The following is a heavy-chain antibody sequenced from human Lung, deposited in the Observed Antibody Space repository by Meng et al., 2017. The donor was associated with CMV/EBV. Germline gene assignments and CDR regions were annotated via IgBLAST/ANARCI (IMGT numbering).Heavy chain of an antibody. V-gene: IGHV1-18*04. CDR2: VNSYTGDT. CDR1: GYSFNSYI. D-gene: IGHD3-10*01. J-gene: IGHJ5*02. Sequence: ASVXVSXXAYGYSFNSYIISWVRQAPGQGLEWMGWVNSYTGDTDYEQQFQERITMTTDTSTTTVYMELRGLRTDDTAAYYCARSSMFRGMIITGWCYPWCQGTXVTVSS. CDR3: ARSSMFRGMIITGWCYP.